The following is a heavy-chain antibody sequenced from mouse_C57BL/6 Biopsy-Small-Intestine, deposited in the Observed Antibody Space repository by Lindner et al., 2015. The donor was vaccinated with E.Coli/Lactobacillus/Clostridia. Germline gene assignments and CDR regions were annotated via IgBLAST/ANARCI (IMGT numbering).Heavy chain of an antibody. CDR1: GYTFTDYY. J-gene: IGHJ1*03. CDR3: ARERLLRLDV. V-gene: IGHV1-31*01. CDR2: IYPYNGVS. Sequence: VQLQESGPVLVKPGASVKMSCKASGYTFTDYYMNWVKQSHGNILDWIGYIYPYNGVSSYNQKFKGKATLTVDKSSSTAYMELRSLTSEDSAVYYCARERLLRLDVWGTGTTVTVSS. D-gene: IGHD1-1*01.